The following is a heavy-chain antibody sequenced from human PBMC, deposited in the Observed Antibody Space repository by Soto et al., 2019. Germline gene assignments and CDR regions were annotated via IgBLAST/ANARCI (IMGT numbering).Heavy chain of an antibody. CDR3: AIYCSGGSCYLDAFDI. CDR1: GFTVSSNY. D-gene: IGHD2-15*01. Sequence: PGGSLRLSCAASGFTVSSNYMSWVRQAPGKGLEWVSVIYSGGSTYYADSVKGRFTISRHNSKNTLYLQMNSLRAEDTAVYYCAIYCSGGSCYLDAFDIWGQGTMVTVSS. V-gene: IGHV3-53*04. J-gene: IGHJ3*02. CDR2: IYSGGST.